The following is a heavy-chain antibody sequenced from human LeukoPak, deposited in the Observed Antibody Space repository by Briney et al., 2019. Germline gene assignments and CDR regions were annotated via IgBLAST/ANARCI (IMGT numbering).Heavy chain of an antibody. Sequence: PSETLSLTCTVSRGSISGYYWSWIRQPPGKGLEWIGYIYYSGSTNYNPSLKSRVTISVDTSKNQFSLNLSSVTAADTAVYYCARVYYDSSGYNFDYWGQGILVTVSS. D-gene: IGHD3-22*01. CDR2: IYYSGST. CDR1: RGSISGYY. V-gene: IGHV4-59*01. J-gene: IGHJ4*02. CDR3: ARVYYDSSGYNFDY.